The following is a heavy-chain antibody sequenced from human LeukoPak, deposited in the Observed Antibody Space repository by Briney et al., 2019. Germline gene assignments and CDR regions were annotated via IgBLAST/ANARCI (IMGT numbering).Heavy chain of an antibody. CDR2: INPSGGST. CDR1: GYTFTSYY. CDR3: ARAASTVTHQGDY. D-gene: IGHD4-23*01. Sequence: VASVKVSCKASGYTFTSYYIHWVRQAPGQGLEWMGIINPSGGSTSYAQKFQGRVTMTRDTSTSTVYMELSSLRPEDTAVYYCARAASTVTHQGDYWGQGTLVTVSS. J-gene: IGHJ4*02. V-gene: IGHV1-46*01.